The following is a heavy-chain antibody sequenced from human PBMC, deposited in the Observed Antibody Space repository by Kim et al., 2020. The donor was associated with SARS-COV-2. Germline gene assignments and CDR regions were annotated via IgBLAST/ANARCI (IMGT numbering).Heavy chain of an antibody. CDR2: IIPIFGTA. D-gene: IGHD6-19*01. J-gene: IGHJ6*03. CDR1: GGTFSSYA. CDR3: ARETRGSIAVALFQGDYYYMDV. V-gene: IGHV1-69*13. Sequence: SVKVSCKASGGTFSSYAISWVRQAPGQGLEWMGGIIPIFGTANYAQKFQGRVTITADESTSTAYMELSSLRSEDTAVYYCARETRGSIAVALFQGDYYYMDVWGKGTTVTVSS.